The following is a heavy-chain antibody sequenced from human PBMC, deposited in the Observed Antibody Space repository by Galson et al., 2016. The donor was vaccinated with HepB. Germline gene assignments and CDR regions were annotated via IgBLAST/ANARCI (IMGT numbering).Heavy chain of an antibody. V-gene: IGHV3-49*03. D-gene: IGHD3-22*01. CDR3: ARPHYIDGSGYYSIRLGVFDV. CDR2: IRSKPFGETY. CDR1: GFTFNDFV. Sequence: SLRLSCAASGFTFNDFVMIWFRPAPGRGPEWVGFIRSKPFGETYEYAASAKGKFSISRDDSKSIAYLQLNSLRTDDTAVYYCARPHYIDGSGYYSIRLGVFDVWGQGTMVTVSS. J-gene: IGHJ3*01.